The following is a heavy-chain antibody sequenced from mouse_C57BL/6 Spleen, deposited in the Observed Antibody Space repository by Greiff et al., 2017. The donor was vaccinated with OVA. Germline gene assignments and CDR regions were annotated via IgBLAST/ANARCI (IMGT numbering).Heavy chain of an antibody. CDR1: GYTFTSYW. V-gene: IGHV1-50*01. CDR2: IDPSDSYT. CDR3: ARTFAY. J-gene: IGHJ3*01. Sequence: QVQLQQSGAELVKPGASVKLSCKASGYTFTSYWMQWVKQRPGLGLEWIGEIDPSDSYTNYNQKFKGKATLTVDTSSSTAYMQLSSLTSEDSAVYYCARTFAYWGQGTLVTVSA.